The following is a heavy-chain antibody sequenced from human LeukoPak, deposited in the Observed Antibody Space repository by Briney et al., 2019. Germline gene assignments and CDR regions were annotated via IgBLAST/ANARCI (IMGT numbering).Heavy chain of an antibody. D-gene: IGHD4-17*01. V-gene: IGHV4-34*01. Sequence: SETLSLTCAVSGGSFSGYYWSWIRQPPGKGLEWIGEINHSGSTNYNPSLKSRVTMSLDTSKNHFSLRLRAVTAADTAVYYCARGGYGAGRLNYWGQGTLVTVSS. CDR3: ARGGYGAGRLNY. J-gene: IGHJ4*02. CDR2: INHSGST. CDR1: GGSFSGYY.